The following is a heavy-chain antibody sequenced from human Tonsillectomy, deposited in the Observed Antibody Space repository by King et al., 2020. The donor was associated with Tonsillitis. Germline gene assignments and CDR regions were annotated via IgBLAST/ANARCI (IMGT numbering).Heavy chain of an antibody. J-gene: IGHJ4*02. CDR2: INPNSGGT. CDR3: ARVSWDY. CDR1: GYTFTGYF. V-gene: IGHV1-2*02. Sequence: VQLVESGAEVKKPGASVKVSCKASGYTFTGYFIHWVRQAPGQGLELMGWINPNSGGTNYAQKFQGRVTMTSDPSISTAYMELSGLRSDDTAVYYCARVSWDYWGQGTLVTVSS.